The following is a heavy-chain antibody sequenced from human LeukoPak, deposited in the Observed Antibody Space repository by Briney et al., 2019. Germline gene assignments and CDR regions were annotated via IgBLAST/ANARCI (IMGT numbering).Heavy chain of an antibody. J-gene: IGHJ4*02. V-gene: IGHV4-61*02. CDR1: GGSISSGSYY. CDR2: IYSSGST. Sequence: SETLSLTCTVSGGSISSGSYYWSWIRQPAGKGLEWIGRIYSSGSTNYNPSLKSRVTISVDTSKNQFSLKLSSVTAADTAVYYCARKDGDGWGQGTLVTVSS. CDR3: ARKDGDG. D-gene: IGHD5-24*01.